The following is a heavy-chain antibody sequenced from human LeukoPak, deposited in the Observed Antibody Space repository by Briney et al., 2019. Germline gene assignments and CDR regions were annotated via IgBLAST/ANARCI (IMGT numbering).Heavy chain of an antibody. CDR2: ISTSSNYI. CDR1: GFIFSTYS. CDR3: ARDGGGYFDY. J-gene: IGHJ4*02. D-gene: IGHD3-16*01. V-gene: IGHV3-21*01. Sequence: GWPLTLSRAASGFIFSTYSMNWVRQAPGKGLEWVSFISTSSNYIYYADSVKGRFTISRDNAKNSLYLQMNNLRAEDTAVYYCARDGGGYFDYWGQGTLVTVSS.